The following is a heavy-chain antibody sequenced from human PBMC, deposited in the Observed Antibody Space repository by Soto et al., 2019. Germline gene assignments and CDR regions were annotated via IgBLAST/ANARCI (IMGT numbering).Heavy chain of an antibody. CDR3: ARLFAGATGNGYVDL. CDR1: GGSFSGYY. Sequence: QVQLQQWGAGLLKPSETLSLTCAVYGGSFSGYYWSWVRQPPGKGLEWIGEITHSGGINYNPSLKSRVTMSLDTSKTQVSLRIKSVSDADTVVYYCARLFAGATGNGYVDLWGRGTLVTVSS. J-gene: IGHJ2*01. D-gene: IGHD3-10*01. CDR2: ITHSGGI. V-gene: IGHV4-34*01.